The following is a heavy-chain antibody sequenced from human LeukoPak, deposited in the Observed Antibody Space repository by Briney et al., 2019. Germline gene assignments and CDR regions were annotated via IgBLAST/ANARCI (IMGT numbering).Heavy chain of an antibody. V-gene: IGHV4-59*01. Sequence: PSETLSLTCTVSGGSISSYYWSWIRQPPGKGLEWIGYIYYSGSTSYNSSLKSRVTISLDTPTNQFSLKLNSVTAADTAVYYCARSFDSRGYYYYGMDVWGQGTTVTVSS. CDR2: IYYSGST. J-gene: IGHJ6*02. D-gene: IGHD3-22*01. CDR3: ARSFDSRGYYYYGMDV. CDR1: GGSISSYY.